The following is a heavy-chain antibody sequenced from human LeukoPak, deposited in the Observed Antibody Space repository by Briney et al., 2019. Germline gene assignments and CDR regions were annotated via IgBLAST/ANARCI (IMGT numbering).Heavy chain of an antibody. CDR1: GFTFSSYW. Sequence: GGSLRLSCAASGFTFSSYWMHWVRQAPGKGLVWVSRINSDGSSTSYADSAKGRFTISRDNAKNTLYLQMNSLRAEDTAVYYCARDRQQTNWFDPWGQGTLVTVSS. J-gene: IGHJ5*02. CDR2: INSDGSST. V-gene: IGHV3-74*01. D-gene: IGHD6-13*01. CDR3: ARDRQQTNWFDP.